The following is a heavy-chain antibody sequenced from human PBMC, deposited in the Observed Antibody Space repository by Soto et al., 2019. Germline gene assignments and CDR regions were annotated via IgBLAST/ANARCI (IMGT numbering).Heavy chain of an antibody. CDR2: IHYSGST. V-gene: IGHV4-38-2*01. J-gene: IGHJ5*02. Sequence: QIQLQESGPGLVKPSETLSLTCAVSGYSISSGYYWGWIRQSPGKGLEWIGSIHYSGSTYYNPSLKSRITISIDTSKNQFSLKLTSVTAADTAVYFCARVDNIVAVKWFDPWGQGTLVTVSS. CDR3: ARVDNIVAVKWFDP. D-gene: IGHD6-13*01. CDR1: GYSISSGYY.